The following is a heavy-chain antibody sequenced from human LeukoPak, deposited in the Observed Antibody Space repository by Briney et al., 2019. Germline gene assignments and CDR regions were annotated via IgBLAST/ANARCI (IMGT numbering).Heavy chain of an antibody. CDR1: GFTFDDYA. Sequence: GGSLRLSCAASGFTFDDYAMHWLRQAPGKGLEWVSDISWKRCNIRYADSVKGRFTISRDNAKNSLYLQMNSLRAGDTALYYCAKDSSNWLFDYWGQGTLVTVS. V-gene: IGHV3-9*01. CDR2: ISWKRCNI. D-gene: IGHD6-13*01. J-gene: IGHJ4*02. CDR3: AKDSSNWLFDY.